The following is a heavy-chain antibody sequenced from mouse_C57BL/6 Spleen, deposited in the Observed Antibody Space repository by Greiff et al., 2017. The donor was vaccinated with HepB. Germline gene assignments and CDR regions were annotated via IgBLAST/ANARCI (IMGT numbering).Heavy chain of an antibody. CDR1: GYSITSGYY. D-gene: IGHD2-2*01. CDR3: ARGGYDRDYYAMDY. CDR2: ISYDGSN. Sequence: EVQRVESGPGLVKPSQSLSLTCSVTGYSITSGYYWNWIRQFPGNKLEWMGYISYDGSNNYNPSLKNRISITRDTSKNQFFLKLNSVTTEDTATYYCARGGYDRDYYAMDYWGQGTSVTVSS. V-gene: IGHV3-6*01. J-gene: IGHJ4*01.